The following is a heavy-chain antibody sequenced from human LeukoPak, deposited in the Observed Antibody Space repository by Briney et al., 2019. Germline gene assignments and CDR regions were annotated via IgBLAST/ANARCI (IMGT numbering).Heavy chain of an antibody. V-gene: IGHV5-51*01. J-gene: IGHJ4*02. CDR3: VRTDHCSSTTCPPDY. D-gene: IGHD2-2*01. Sequence: GESLKISCKGSGYSFANYWIGWARQMPGKGLEWMGIIYPGDSDTRYSPSFQGQVTISADKSISTAFLQWNSLKASDTAMYYCVRTDHCSSTTCPPDYWGQGTLVTVSS. CDR1: GYSFANYW. CDR2: IYPGDSDT.